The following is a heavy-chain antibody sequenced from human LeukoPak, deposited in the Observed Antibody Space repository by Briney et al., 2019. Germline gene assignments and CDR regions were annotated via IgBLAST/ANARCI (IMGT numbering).Heavy chain of an antibody. D-gene: IGHD3-10*01. V-gene: IGHV4-59*12. CDR2: IYYSGST. Sequence: SETLSLTCTVSGGSISSYYWSWIRQPPGKGLEWIGYIYYSGSTNYNPSLKSRVTISVDTSKNQFSLKLSSVTAADTAVYYCARSYGSGSYYDYWGQGTLVTVSS. CDR1: GGSISSYY. J-gene: IGHJ4*02. CDR3: ARSYGSGSYYDY.